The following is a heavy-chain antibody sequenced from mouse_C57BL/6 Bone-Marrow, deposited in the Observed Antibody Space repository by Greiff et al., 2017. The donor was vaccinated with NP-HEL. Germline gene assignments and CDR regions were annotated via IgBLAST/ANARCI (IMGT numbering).Heavy chain of an antibody. D-gene: IGHD2-4*01. CDR1: GFTFSDYG. J-gene: IGHJ3*01. CDR3: ASGDYAWFAY. V-gene: IGHV5-17*01. Sequence: DVMLVESGGGLVKPGGSLKLSCAASGFTFSDYGMHWVCQAPEKGLEWVAYISSGSSTIYYADTVKGRFTISRDNAKNTLFLQMTSLRSEDTAMYYCASGDYAWFAYWGQGTLVTVSA. CDR2: ISSGSSTI.